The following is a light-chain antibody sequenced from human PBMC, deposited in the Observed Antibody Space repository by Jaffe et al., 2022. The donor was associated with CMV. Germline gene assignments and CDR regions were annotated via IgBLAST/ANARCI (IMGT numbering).Light chain of an antibody. CDR2: GAS. Sequence: IQLTQSPSSLSASVGDRVTITCRASQGIGRDLGWYQQKPGKAPELLIYGASTLQSGVPSRFSGSGSGTDFTLTISSLQPGDFATYYCQQFNNYPLTFGQGTRLEIK. CDR1: QGIGRD. CDR3: QQFNNYPLT. V-gene: IGKV1-9*01. J-gene: IGKJ5*01.